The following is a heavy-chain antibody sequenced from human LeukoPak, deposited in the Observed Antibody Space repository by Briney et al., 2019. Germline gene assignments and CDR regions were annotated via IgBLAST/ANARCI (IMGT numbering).Heavy chain of an antibody. CDR2: IYYSGST. J-gene: IGHJ4*02. V-gene: IGHV4-59*01. CDR3: ARVNPGYSSSWRVGDFDY. D-gene: IGHD6-13*01. Sequence: SETLSLTCTVSGGSISSYYWSWIRKPPGKGLEWVGYIYYSGSTNYNPSLKSRVTISVDTSKNQFSLKLSSVTAADTAVYYCARVNPGYSSSWRVGDFDYWGQGTLVTVSS. CDR1: GGSISSYY.